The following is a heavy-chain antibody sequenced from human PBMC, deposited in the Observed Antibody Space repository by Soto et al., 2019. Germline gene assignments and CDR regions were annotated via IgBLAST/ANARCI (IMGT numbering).Heavy chain of an antibody. D-gene: IGHD3-22*01. CDR1: GFTFSSYS. Sequence: EVQLVESGGGLVKPGGSLRLSCAASGFTFSSYSMNWVRQAPGKGLEWVSSISSSSSYIYYADSVKGRFTISRDNAKNSQYLQMNSLRAEETAVYYCARDPTGYYDSSGYLDWGQGTLVTVSS. V-gene: IGHV3-21*01. CDR3: ARDPTGYYDSSGYLD. J-gene: IGHJ4*02. CDR2: ISSSSSYI.